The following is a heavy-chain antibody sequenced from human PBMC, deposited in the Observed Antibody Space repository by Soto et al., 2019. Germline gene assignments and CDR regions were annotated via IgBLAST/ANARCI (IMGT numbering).Heavy chain of an antibody. D-gene: IGHD3-22*01. Sequence: GGSLRLSCAASGFTFSGPAMHWVRQASGKGLEWVGRIRSKANSYATAYAASVKGRFTISRDDSKNTAYLQMNSLKTEDTAVYYCTSGPFYDSSGYLGCDAFDIWGQGTMVTVSS. CDR3: TSGPFYDSSGYLGCDAFDI. V-gene: IGHV3-73*01. CDR2: IRSKANSYAT. J-gene: IGHJ3*02. CDR1: GFTFSGPA.